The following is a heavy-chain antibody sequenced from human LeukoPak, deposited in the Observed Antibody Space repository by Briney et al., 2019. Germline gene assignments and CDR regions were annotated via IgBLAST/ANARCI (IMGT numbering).Heavy chain of an antibody. V-gene: IGHV4-38-2*02. CDR3: ARVGSAFGWHFDY. D-gene: IGHD3-16*01. Sequence: KPSETLSLTCTVSGYSISSGYYWGWIRQPPGKGLEWIGSIYYSGSTYYNPSLKSRVTMSVDTSKNQFSLKLSSVTAADTAVYYCARVGSAFGWHFDYWGQGTLVAVSS. CDR2: IYYSGST. CDR1: GYSISSGYY. J-gene: IGHJ4*02.